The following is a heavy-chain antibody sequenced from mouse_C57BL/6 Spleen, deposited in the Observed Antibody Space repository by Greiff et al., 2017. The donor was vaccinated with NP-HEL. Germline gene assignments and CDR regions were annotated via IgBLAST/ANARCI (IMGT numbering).Heavy chain of an antibody. CDR2: ISSGGSYT. D-gene: IGHD2-2*01. V-gene: IGHV5-6*02. Sequence: EVMLVESGGDLVKPGGSLKLSCAASGFTFSSYGMSWVRQTPDKRLEWVATISSGGSYTYYPDSVKGHFTITRDNAKNTLYLQMSRLKAEDTAMYYWARRGYGYWGNYFDYWGQGTTLTVSS. CDR1: GFTFSSYG. CDR3: ARRGYGYWGNYFDY. J-gene: IGHJ2*01.